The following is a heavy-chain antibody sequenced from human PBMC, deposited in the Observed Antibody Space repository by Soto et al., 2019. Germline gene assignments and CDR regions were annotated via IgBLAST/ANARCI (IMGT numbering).Heavy chain of an antibody. D-gene: IGHD3-22*01. V-gene: IGHV3-53*04. CDR2: IYSDDST. Sequence: VQLVESGGGLVQPGGSVRLSCAASAFTVSGNYMNWVRQAPGKGLEWVSVIYSDDSTYYADYVMGRFTISRHNSKNTLYRQMNSLRAEDTAVYYCARAKYFYDLSAYGMDVWGQGTTVTVSS. J-gene: IGHJ6*02. CDR1: AFTVSGNY. CDR3: ARAKYFYDLSAYGMDV.